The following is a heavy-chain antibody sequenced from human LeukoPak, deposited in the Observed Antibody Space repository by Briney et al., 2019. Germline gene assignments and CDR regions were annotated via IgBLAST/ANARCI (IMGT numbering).Heavy chain of an antibody. CDR1: GGSFSGYY. CDR3: ARGDGRCSSTSCYRYWFDP. Sequence: LETLSLTCAVYGGSFSGYYWSWIRQPPGKGLEWIGEINHSGSTNYNPSLKSRVTISVDTSKNQFSLKLSSVTAADTAVYYCARGDGRCSSTSCYRYWFDPWGQGTLVTVSS. J-gene: IGHJ5*02. CDR2: INHSGST. V-gene: IGHV4-34*01. D-gene: IGHD2-2*01.